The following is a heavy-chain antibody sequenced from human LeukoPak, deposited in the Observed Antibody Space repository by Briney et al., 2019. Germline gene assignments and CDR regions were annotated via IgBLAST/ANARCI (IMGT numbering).Heavy chain of an antibody. CDR3: AKPLYYYDSSGYYPFDY. CDR1: GFTFSSYA. D-gene: IGHD3-22*01. J-gene: IGHJ4*02. Sequence: PGGSLRLSCAASGFTFSSYAMSWVRQAPGKGLEWVSAISGSGGSTYYADSVKGRFTISRDNSKNTLYPQMNSLRAEDTAVYYCAKPLYYYDSSGYYPFDYWGQGTLVTVSS. V-gene: IGHV3-23*01. CDR2: ISGSGGST.